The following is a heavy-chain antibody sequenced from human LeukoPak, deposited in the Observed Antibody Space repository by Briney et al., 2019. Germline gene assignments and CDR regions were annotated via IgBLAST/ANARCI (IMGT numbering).Heavy chain of an antibody. CDR1: GFAFSSFS. CDR2: ILYDGSNK. V-gene: IGHV3-30*04. Sequence: GGSLRLSCAASGFAFSSFSMHWVRQAPGKGLEWVALILYDGSNKYYAESVKGRFSISRDNSKNILFLQMNSLTPEDTAVYYCARNWFDPWGQGTLVTVSS. CDR3: ARNWFDP. J-gene: IGHJ5*02.